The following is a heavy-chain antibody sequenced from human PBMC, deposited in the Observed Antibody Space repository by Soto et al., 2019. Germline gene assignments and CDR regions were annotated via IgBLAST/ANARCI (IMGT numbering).Heavy chain of an antibody. D-gene: IGHD6-13*01. CDR1: GFTFSSYG. CDR2: ISYDGSNK. V-gene: IGHV3-30*18. Sequence: QVQLVESGGGVVQPGRSLRLSCAASGFTFSSYGMHWVRQAPGKGLEWVAVISYDGSNKYYADSVKGRFTISRDNSKNTLYLQMNSLRAEDTAVYYCAKDRIRPTSRWFNPYGMDVWGQGTTVTVSS. J-gene: IGHJ6*02. CDR3: AKDRIRPTSRWFNPYGMDV.